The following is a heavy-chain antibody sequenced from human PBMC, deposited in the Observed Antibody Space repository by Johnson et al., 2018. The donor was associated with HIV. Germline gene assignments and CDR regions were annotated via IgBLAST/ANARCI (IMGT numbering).Heavy chain of an antibody. J-gene: IGHJ3*02. D-gene: IGHD3-9*01. CDR2: ISSSGKST. V-gene: IGHV3-11*04. CDR1: GFTFSDYY. CDR3: AREEGSDILTRGDAFDI. Sequence: QVQLVESGGGLVKPGGSLRLSCAASGFTFSDYYINWIRQAPGKGLEWVSYISSSGKSTNYADSVKGRFTISRDNAKNSLSLQMNSLRAEDTAIYYCAREEGSDILTRGDAFDIWGQGTMVAVSS.